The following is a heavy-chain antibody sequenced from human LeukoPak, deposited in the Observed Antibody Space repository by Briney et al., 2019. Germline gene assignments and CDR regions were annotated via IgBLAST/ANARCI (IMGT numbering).Heavy chain of an antibody. D-gene: IGHD2-2*02. CDR2: IDSSGSYI. CDR3: VRESGGYCSTTSCYKGYFDY. Sequence: SGGSLRLSCAASGFTFSSYSMNWVRQAPGKGLEWVSSIDSSGSYIYYADSVKGRFTISRDNAKNSLYLQMNSLRAEDTAVYYCVRESGGYCSTTSCYKGYFDYWGQGTLVTVSS. CDR1: GFTFSSYS. V-gene: IGHV3-21*01. J-gene: IGHJ4*02.